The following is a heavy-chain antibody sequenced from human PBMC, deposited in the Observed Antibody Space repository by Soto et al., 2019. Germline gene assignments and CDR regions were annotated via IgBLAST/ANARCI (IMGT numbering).Heavy chain of an antibody. J-gene: IGHJ4*02. V-gene: IGHV3-33*01. CDR2: IWYDGSNK. CDR1: GFTFSSYG. CDR3: ARDMYYDFWSGYYTGPHFDY. Sequence: PGGSLRLSCAASGFTFSSYGMHWVRQAPGKGLEWVAVIWYDGSNKYYADSVKGRFTISRDNSKNTLYLQMNSLRAEDTAVYYCARDMYYDFWSGYYTGPHFDYWGQGTLVTVSS. D-gene: IGHD3-3*01.